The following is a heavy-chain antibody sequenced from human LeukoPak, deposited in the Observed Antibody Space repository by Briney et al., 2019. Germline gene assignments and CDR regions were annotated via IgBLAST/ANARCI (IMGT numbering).Heavy chain of an antibody. CDR1: GGSFSGYY. CDR2: INHSGST. Sequence: PSETLSLTCAVYGGSFSGYYWSWIRQPPGKGLEWIGEINHSGSTNYNPSLKSRVTISVDTSKNQFSLKLSSVTAADTAVYYCASRRRITMVRGYWYFDLWGRGTLVTVSS. V-gene: IGHV4-34*01. CDR3: ASRRRITMVRGYWYFDL. J-gene: IGHJ2*01. D-gene: IGHD3-10*01.